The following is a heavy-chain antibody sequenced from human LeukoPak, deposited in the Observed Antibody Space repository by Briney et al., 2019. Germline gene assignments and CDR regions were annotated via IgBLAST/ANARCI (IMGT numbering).Heavy chain of an antibody. CDR1: GYTFTDYY. D-gene: IGHD6-13*01. V-gene: IGHV1-2*04. CDR2: INSNSGGT. Sequence: ASVKVSCKASGYTFTDYYMHWVRQAPGQGLEWMGWINSNSGGTNYAQKFQGWVTMTRDTSISTAYMELSRLRSDDTAVYYCARGGWVAAAGTENHWFDPWGQGTLVTVSS. J-gene: IGHJ5*02. CDR3: ARGGWVAAAGTENHWFDP.